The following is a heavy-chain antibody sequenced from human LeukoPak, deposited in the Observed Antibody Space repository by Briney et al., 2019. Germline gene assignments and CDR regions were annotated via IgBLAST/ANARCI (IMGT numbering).Heavy chain of an antibody. Sequence: GGSLRLSCAASGFTFSSYSMNWVRQAPGKGLEWVSSISSSSSYIYYADSVKGRFTISRDNAKNSLYLQMNSLRAEDTAVYYCAKTDYGDYGNWFDPWGQGTLVTVSS. CDR1: GFTFSSYS. V-gene: IGHV3-21*04. D-gene: IGHD4-17*01. CDR2: ISSSSSYI. J-gene: IGHJ5*02. CDR3: AKTDYGDYGNWFDP.